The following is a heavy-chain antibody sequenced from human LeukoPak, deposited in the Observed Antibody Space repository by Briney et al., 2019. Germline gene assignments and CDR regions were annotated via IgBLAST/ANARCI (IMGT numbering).Heavy chain of an antibody. CDR1: GGSFSGYY. Sequence: SETLSLTCAVYGGSFSGYYWSWIRQPPGKGLEWIGEINHSGSTNYNPSLKSRVTISVDTSKNQFPLKLSSVTAADTAVYYCARGYSSRSWFDPWGQGTLVTVSS. V-gene: IGHV4-34*01. CDR3: ARGYSSRSWFDP. CDR2: INHSGST. D-gene: IGHD6-13*01. J-gene: IGHJ5*02.